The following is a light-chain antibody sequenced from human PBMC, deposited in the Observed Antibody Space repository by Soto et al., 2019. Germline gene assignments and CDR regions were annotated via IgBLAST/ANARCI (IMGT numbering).Light chain of an antibody. CDR3: TSFTTSSIWV. Sequence: QSALTQPASVCGSPGQSITISCTGTSSDVGIYNYVSWYQQHPGKAPKLIICEVYNRPSGVSNRFSGSKSGNTASLTISGLRPEDEADYYCTSFTTSSIWVFGGGTKVTVL. V-gene: IGLV2-14*01. CDR2: EVY. J-gene: IGLJ3*02. CDR1: SSDVGIYNY.